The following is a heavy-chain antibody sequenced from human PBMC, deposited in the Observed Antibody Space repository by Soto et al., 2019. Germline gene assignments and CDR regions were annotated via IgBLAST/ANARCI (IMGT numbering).Heavy chain of an antibody. Sequence: WWSLRLSCSASVFTFSSYAMSWFRQAPGKGLEWVSAISGSGGSTYYADSVKGRFTISRDNSKNTLYLQMNSLRAEDTAVYCCAKGDNWNYYWGQGTLVTVSS. CDR3: AKGDNWNYY. J-gene: IGHJ4*02. CDR1: VFTFSSYA. V-gene: IGHV3-23*01. D-gene: IGHD1-7*01. CDR2: ISGSGGST.